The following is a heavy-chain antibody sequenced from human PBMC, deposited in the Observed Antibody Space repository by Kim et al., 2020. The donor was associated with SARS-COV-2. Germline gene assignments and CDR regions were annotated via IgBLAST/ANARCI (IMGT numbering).Heavy chain of an antibody. J-gene: IGHJ4*02. CDR1: GFTFSSFW. V-gene: IGHV3-74*01. CDR3: ASMPQSASQGGY. Sequence: GGSLRLSCAASGFTFSSFWMHWVRQAPGKGLVWVSRINSDGSSTNYADSVKGRFTISRDNAKNTLYLQMNSLRAEDTAVYYCASMPQSASQGGYWGRGTLVTVSS. CDR2: INSDGSST. D-gene: IGHD2-2*01.